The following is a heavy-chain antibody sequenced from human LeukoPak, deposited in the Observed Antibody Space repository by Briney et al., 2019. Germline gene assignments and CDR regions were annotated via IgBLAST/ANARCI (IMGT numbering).Heavy chain of an antibody. D-gene: IGHD6-13*01. CDR2: ISPNSGNT. Sequence: ASVNVSCKASGYTFTTSSISWVRQAPGQRLEWMGWISPNSGNTQYAQKVQGRVTMTADTFTNTAYMELRNLRSDDTALYYCTRVRDSSNWWGALDIWGQGTMVTVSS. J-gene: IGHJ3*02. CDR1: GYTFTTSS. V-gene: IGHV1-18*01. CDR3: TRVRDSSNWWGALDI.